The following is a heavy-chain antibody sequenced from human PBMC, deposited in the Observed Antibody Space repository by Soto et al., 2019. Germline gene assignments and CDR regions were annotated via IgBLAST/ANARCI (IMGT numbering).Heavy chain of an antibody. V-gene: IGHV3-9*01. CDR2: ISWNSGSI. CDR3: AKDPLRRGGGYSYGYFNWFDP. Sequence: PGGSLRLSCAASGFTFDDYAMHWVRQAPGKGLEWVSGISWNSGSIGYADSVKGRFTISRDNAKNSLYLQMNSLRAEDTALYYCAKDPLRRGGGYSYGYFNWFDPWGQGTLVTVSS. J-gene: IGHJ5*02. D-gene: IGHD5-18*01. CDR1: GFTFDDYA.